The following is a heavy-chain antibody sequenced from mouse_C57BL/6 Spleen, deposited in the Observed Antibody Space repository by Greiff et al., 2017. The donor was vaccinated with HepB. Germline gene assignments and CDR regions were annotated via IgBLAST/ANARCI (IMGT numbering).Heavy chain of an antibody. Sequence: QVQLKQPGAELVKPGASVKLSCKASGYTFTSYWMHWVKQRPGRGLEWIGRIDPNSGGTKYNEKFKSKATLTVDKPSSTAYMQLSSLTSEDSAVYYCARSLHSNYGGRFAYWGQGTLVTVSA. CDR3: ARSLHSNYGGRFAY. CDR1: GYTFTSYW. CDR2: IDPNSGGT. D-gene: IGHD2-5*01. V-gene: IGHV1-72*01. J-gene: IGHJ3*01.